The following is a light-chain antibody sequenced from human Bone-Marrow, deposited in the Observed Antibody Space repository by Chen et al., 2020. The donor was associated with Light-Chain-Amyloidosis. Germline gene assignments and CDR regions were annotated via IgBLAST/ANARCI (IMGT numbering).Light chain of an antibody. Sequence: QSALTQPRSVSGSLGRSVTISCTGTSSDVGAYTYVSWYQQHPGKAPQLIIYDVNKRPSGVPDRFSGSQSGSTASLTISRLQADDESDYFCSSYAGTYTWVFGGGTKLTVL. CDR1: SSDVGAYTY. CDR2: DVN. V-gene: IGLV2-11*01. J-gene: IGLJ3*02. CDR3: SSYAGTYTWV.